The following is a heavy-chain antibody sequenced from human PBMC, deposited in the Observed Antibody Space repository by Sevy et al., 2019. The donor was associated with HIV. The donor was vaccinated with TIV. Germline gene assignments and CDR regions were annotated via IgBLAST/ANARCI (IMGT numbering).Heavy chain of an antibody. CDR1: GFSFTNYW. V-gene: IGHV3-7*03. Sequence: GGSLRLSCVASGFSFTNYWMTWVRQAPGKGLEWVANIKRDASEKYYVGSVKGRFTISRDNAKESLYLQMKSLRAEDTAVYYCARDCNSASCLWGLDVWGRGTTVTVSS. J-gene: IGHJ6*02. CDR2: IKRDASEK. CDR3: ARDCNSASCLWGLDV. D-gene: IGHD2-2*01.